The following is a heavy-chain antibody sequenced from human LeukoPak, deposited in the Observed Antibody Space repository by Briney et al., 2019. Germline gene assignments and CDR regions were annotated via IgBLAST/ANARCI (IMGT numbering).Heavy chain of an antibody. CDR1: GFTFSTFW. J-gene: IGHJ4*01. V-gene: IGHV3-74*01. CDR2: ISSDGSKT. CDR3: TRDGDTPLVPIDY. D-gene: IGHD5-18*01. Sequence: GGSLRLSCAASGFTFSTFWMYWVRQVPGKGLMWVSRISSDGSKTWYADSVKGRFTISRDNARNTLYLRMNSLRAEDTAVYYCTRDGDTPLVPIDYWGQEPWSPPPQ.